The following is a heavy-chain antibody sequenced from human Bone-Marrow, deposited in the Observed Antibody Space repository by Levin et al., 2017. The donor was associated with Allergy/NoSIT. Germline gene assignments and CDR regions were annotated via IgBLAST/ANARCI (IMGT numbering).Heavy chain of an antibody. D-gene: IGHD2-15*01. CDR2: IFASSSHT. CDR1: GFTFSSFA. Sequence: PGGSLRLSCVASGFTFSSFAMTWVRQAPGKGLEWVSAIFASSSHTYYADSVKGRFTISRDNSKNTVYLHVNNLRAEDTAVYYCAKEGGSGGPGPHDYWGQGTLVTVSS. CDR3: AKEGGSGGPGPHDY. J-gene: IGHJ4*01. V-gene: IGHV3-23*01.